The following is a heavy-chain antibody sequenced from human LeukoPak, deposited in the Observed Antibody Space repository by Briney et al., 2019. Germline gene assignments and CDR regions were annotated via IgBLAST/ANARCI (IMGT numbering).Heavy chain of an antibody. CDR3: AKGDLYYYGSGSYSIDY. J-gene: IGHJ4*02. D-gene: IGHD3-10*01. CDR2: ISSSGSTI. V-gene: IGHV3-11*01. Sequence: PGGSLRLSCAASGFTFSDYYMSWIRQAPGKGLERVSYISSSGSTIYYADSVKGRFTISRDNSKNTLYLQMNSLRAEDTAVYYCAKGDLYYYGSGSYSIDYWGQGTLVTVSS. CDR1: GFTFSDYY.